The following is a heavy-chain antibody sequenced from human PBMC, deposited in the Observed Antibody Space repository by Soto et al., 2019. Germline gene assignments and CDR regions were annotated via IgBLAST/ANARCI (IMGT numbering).Heavy chain of an antibody. CDR3: ARHPYYGSGQTGNFDY. Sequence: PGESLKISCKGYGCSFTSYWISWVRQMPGKGLEWMGRIDPSDSYTNYSPSFQGHVTISADKSISTAYLQWSSLKASDTAMYYCARHPYYGSGQTGNFDYWGQGTLVTVSS. V-gene: IGHV5-10-1*01. D-gene: IGHD3-10*01. J-gene: IGHJ4*02. CDR2: IDPSDSYT. CDR1: GCSFTSYW.